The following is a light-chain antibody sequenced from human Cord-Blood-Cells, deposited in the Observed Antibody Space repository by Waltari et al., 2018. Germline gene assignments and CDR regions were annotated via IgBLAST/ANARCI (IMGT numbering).Light chain of an antibody. Sequence: IVMTQSPLSLPVTPGEPASISCRSSQSLLHSNGYNYLDWYLQKPGQSPQLLIYLGSKQASRVPDRFSGSGSGTDFTLTISRVEAEDVGVYYCMQALQTPYTFGHGTKLEIK. CDR1: QSLLHSNGYNY. CDR3: MQALQTPYT. CDR2: LGS. V-gene: IGKV2-28*01. J-gene: IGKJ2*01.